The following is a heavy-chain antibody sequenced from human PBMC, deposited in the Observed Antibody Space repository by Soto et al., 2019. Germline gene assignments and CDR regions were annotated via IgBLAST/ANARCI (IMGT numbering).Heavy chain of an antibody. V-gene: IGHV4-34*01. CDR2: INHSGST. CDR3: AREQNVVVVAATRYYYYYGMDV. CDR1: GGSFSGYY. J-gene: IGHJ6*02. D-gene: IGHD2-15*01. Sequence: QVQLQQWGAGLLKPSETLSLTCAVYGGSFSGYYWSWIRQPPGKGLEWIGEINHSGSTNYNPSLKSRGTISVDSSKNRFSLKLSSVTAADPAVYYCAREQNVVVVAATRYYYYYGMDVWGQGTTVTCSS.